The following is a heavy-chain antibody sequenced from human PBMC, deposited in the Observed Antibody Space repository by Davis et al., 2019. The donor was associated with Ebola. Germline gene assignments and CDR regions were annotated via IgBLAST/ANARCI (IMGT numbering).Heavy chain of an antibody. D-gene: IGHD1-20*01. CDR2: ISGGYT. J-gene: IGHJ4*02. CDR3: ARVYNWGFDF. CDR1: GSTFPSDS. V-gene: IGHV3-48*02. Sequence: GGSLRLSCAASGSTFPSDSMNWVRQAPGKGLEWVAYISGGYTYYAESVKGRFTISRDSAKDSLYLHMDSLRDDDTAVYYCARVYNWGFDFWGQGTLVTVSS.